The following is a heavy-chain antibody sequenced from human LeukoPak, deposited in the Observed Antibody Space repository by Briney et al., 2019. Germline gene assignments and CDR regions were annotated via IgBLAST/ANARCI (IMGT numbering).Heavy chain of an antibody. V-gene: IGHV5-51*01. D-gene: IGHD3-22*01. CDR1: GFSFTSYW. J-gene: IGHJ3*01. CDR2: IYPGGSDT. CDR3: ARQWNYYDSSGYLDL. Sequence: GESLKISCKGSGFSFTSYWIGWVRQMPGKGLEWMGIIYPGGSDTRYSPSFKGQVTISADKSISTAYLQWSSLKASDTAMYYCARQWNYYDSSGYLDLWGQGTMVTVSS.